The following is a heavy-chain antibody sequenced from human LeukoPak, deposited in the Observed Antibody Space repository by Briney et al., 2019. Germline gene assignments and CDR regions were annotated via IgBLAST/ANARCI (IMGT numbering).Heavy chain of an antibody. CDR3: TKSLDCSRATGDS. CDR1: GFTFSNAW. Sequence: GGSLRLSCAASGFTFSNAWMSWARQAPGKGLEWVGRIRSNTDGGTADYAAPVKGRFTISRDDSKNTLYLQMNNLNTEDTAVYYCTKSLDCSRATGDSWGQGTLVTVSS. V-gene: IGHV3-15*01. CDR2: IRSNTDGGTA. D-gene: IGHD2-15*01. J-gene: IGHJ5*01.